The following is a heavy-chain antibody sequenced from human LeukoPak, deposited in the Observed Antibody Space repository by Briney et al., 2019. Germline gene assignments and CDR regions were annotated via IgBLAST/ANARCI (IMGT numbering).Heavy chain of an antibody. CDR3: ARAGGAYYDSSDGWFDP. CDR2: IDYSGST. D-gene: IGHD3-22*01. CDR1: GGFMSSYY. V-gene: IGHV4-59*08. J-gene: IGHJ5*02. Sequence: SDTLSLTCSVWGGFMSSYYWSCIREPPGKALVWSGYIDYSGSTNYNPSLKSRVTISVDTSKNQFSLKLSSVTAADTAVYYCARAGGAYYDSSDGWFDPWGQGTLVTVSS.